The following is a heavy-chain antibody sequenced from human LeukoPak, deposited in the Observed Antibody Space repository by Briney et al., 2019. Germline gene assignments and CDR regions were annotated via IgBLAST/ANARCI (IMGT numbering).Heavy chain of an antibody. CDR1: GFTFNTYA. J-gene: IGHJ6*02. D-gene: IGHD6-6*01. V-gene: IGHV3-30*18. Sequence: PGGSLRLSCVASGFTFNTYAMSWVRQAPGKGLEWVAVISYDGNHEVYADSVKGRFTVSRDNSLNTVYLQMNSLRTEDTAVFYCAKDRRMMSSQYGMDVWGQGTTVTVSS. CDR2: ISYDGNHE. CDR3: AKDRRMMSSQYGMDV.